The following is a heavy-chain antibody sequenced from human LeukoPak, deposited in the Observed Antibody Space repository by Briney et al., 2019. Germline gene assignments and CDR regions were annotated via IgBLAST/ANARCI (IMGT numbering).Heavy chain of an antibody. CDR1: GFTFSNAW. CDR3: TRATTSYYYGMDV. V-gene: IGHV3-15*01. Sequence: RGSLRLSCAASGFTFSNAWMSWVRQAPGKGLEWVGRIKSKTDGGTTDYAAPVKGRFTISRDDSKNTLYLQMNSLKTEDTAVYYCTRATTSYYYGMDVWGQGTTVTVSS. J-gene: IGHJ6*02. CDR2: IKSKTDGGTT. D-gene: IGHD4-11*01.